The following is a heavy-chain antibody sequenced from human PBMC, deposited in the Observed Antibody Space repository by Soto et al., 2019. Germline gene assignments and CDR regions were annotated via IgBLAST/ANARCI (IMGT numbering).Heavy chain of an antibody. D-gene: IGHD3-3*01. CDR3: ARGTYYDFWSGYYTESGGMDV. CDR2: IYTSGST. CDR1: GGSISSYY. J-gene: IGHJ6*02. V-gene: IGHV4-4*07. Sequence: KASETLSLTCTVSGGSISSYYWIWIRQPAGKGLEWIGRIYTSGSTNYNPSLKSRVTMSVDTSKNQFPLKLSSVTAADTAVYYCARGTYYDFWSGYYTESGGMDVWGQGTTVTVSS.